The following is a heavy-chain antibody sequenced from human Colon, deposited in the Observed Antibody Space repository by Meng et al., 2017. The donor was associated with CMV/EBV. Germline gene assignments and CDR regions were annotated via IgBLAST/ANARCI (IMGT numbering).Heavy chain of an antibody. Sequence: CAASGFSISDYAMDWVRQAPGKGLEWVSVISASGDITFYAESVKGRFTIGRDNSKNTVYLQMNSLRAEDTAVYYCARAPTRKYYFQYWGQGSLVTVSS. V-gene: IGHV3-23*01. J-gene: IGHJ4*02. CDR3: ARAPTRKYYFQY. CDR1: GFSISDYA. D-gene: IGHD5-24*01. CDR2: ISASGDIT.